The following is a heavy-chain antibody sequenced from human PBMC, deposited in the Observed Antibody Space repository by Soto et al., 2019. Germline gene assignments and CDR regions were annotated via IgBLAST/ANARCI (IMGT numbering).Heavy chain of an antibody. CDR2: MNPNSGNT. D-gene: IGHD3-9*01. Sequence: ASVKVSCKASGYTFTSYDINWVRQATGQGLEWMGWMNPNSGNTGYAQKFQGRVTMTRNTSISTAYMELSSPRSEDTAVYYCARGREFAAYYDIYGGAMDYMDVWGKGTTVTVSS. J-gene: IGHJ6*03. CDR1: GYTFTSYD. CDR3: ARGREFAAYYDIYGGAMDYMDV. V-gene: IGHV1-8*01.